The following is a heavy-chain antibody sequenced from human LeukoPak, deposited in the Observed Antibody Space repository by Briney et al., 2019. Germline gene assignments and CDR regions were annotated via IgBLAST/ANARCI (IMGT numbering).Heavy chain of an antibody. V-gene: IGHV3-7*01. CDR1: GFTFSRYW. CDR3: ARDQMRPVVRGVNYGMDV. CDR2: IKQDGSEK. J-gene: IGHJ6*02. Sequence: PGGSLRLSCAASGFTFSRYWMSWVRQAPGKGLEWVANIKQDGSEKYYVNSVKGRFTISRDNAKNSLYLQMNSLRAEDTAVYYCARDQMRPVVRGVNYGMDVWGQGTTVTVSS. D-gene: IGHD3-10*01.